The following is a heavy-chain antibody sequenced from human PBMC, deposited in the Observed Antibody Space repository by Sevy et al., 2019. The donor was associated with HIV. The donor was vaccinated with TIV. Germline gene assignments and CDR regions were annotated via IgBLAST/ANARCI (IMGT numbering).Heavy chain of an antibody. Sequence: GGSLRLSCAASGFTFSSFAMHWVRQAPGKGLEWVAGISYDGSSKNYPDSVTGRFTISKANAKNSLYLQMNRLRPEDTAVYVCAILGVDCVSTDGYGTGSRSFDFWGQGTLVTVSS. J-gene: IGHJ4*02. CDR2: ISYDGSSK. CDR1: GFTFSSFA. CDR3: AILGVDCVSTDGYGTGSRSFDF. D-gene: IGHD2-2*01. V-gene: IGHV3-30-3*01.